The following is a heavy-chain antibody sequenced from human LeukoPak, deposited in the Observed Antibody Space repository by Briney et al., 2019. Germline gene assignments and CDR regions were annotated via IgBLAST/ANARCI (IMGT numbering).Heavy chain of an antibody. V-gene: IGHV4-34*01. CDR2: INHSGST. D-gene: IGHD3-22*01. Sequence: PSETLSLTCAVYGGSFSGYYWSWIRQPPGKGLEWIGEINHSGSTNYNPSLKSRVTISVDTSKNQFSLKLSSVTAADTAVYYCARGRDYYDSSGYRRSRKWFDPWGQGTLVTVSS. CDR3: ARGRDYYDSSGYRRSRKWFDP. CDR1: GGSFSGYY. J-gene: IGHJ5*02.